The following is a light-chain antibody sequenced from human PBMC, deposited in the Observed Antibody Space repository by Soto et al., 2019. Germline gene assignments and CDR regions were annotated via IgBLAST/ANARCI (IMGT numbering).Light chain of an antibody. CDR1: QTVSSK. CDR2: DTS. CDR3: QQRKSWHRT. Sequence: EIVLTQSPATLSSSPGERATLSCRASQTVSSKLAWYQHKPGQAPRLLIYDTSNRATGIPDRFSGRGSGTDFTLTISGLEPEDFAVYYCQQRKSWHRTCGQGTKVEIK. J-gene: IGKJ1*01. V-gene: IGKV3-11*01.